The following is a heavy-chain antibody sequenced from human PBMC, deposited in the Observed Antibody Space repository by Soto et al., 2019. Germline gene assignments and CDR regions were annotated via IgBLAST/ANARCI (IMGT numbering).Heavy chain of an antibody. Sequence: QVQLVQSGAEVKKPGSSVKVSCKASGGTFSSYAISWVRQAPGQGLEWMGGIIPIFGTANYAQKFQGRVPITADESTSKAYMELSSLRSEGTAVYYCARVPPPSITGTTVFDYWGQGTLVTVSS. CDR3: ARVPPPSITGTTVFDY. CDR2: IIPIFGTA. V-gene: IGHV1-69*01. CDR1: GGTFSSYA. J-gene: IGHJ4*02. D-gene: IGHD1-7*01.